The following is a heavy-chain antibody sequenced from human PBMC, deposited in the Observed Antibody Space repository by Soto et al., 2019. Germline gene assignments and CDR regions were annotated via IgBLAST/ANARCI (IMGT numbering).Heavy chain of an antibody. V-gene: IGHV1-8*01. CDR2: MNPNSGNT. CDR1: GYTFSTYD. Sequence: SVNVSCKASGYTFSTYDFNWVRQAPGQGLEWMGWMNPNSGNTGYAQKLQGRVTMTTDTSTSTAYMELRSLRSDDTAVYYCARDGSRSSDFDYWGQGTLVTGSS. J-gene: IGHJ4*02. CDR3: ARDGSRSSDFDY. D-gene: IGHD6-6*01.